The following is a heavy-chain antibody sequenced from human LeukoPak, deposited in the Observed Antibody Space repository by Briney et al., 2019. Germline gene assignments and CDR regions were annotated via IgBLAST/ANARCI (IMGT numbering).Heavy chain of an antibody. J-gene: IGHJ4*02. CDR3: GRKAGDCGGGSCYSIDY. CDR1: GGSFSSEA. Sequence: ASVKVSCKAFGGSFSSEAISWVRQAPGQGLEWMGGIIPIFGTANYAQKFQGRVTITTDESTSKAYVEVSSLRSEDTAVYYCGRKAGDCGGGSCYSIDYWGQGTLVTVSS. CDR2: IIPIFGTA. V-gene: IGHV1-69*05. D-gene: IGHD2-15*01.